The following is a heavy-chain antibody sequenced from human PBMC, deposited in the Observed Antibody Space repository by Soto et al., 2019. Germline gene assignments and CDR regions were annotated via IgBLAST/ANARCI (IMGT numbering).Heavy chain of an antibody. CDR2: IYPGDSDT. J-gene: IGHJ6*04. CDR1: GYSFTSYW. V-gene: IGHV5-51*01. CDR3: ARRGEHVLRFLEWTDYGMDV. Sequence: PGESLKSSCKGSGYSFTSYWIGWVRQMPGKGLEWMGIIYPGDSDTRYSPSFQGQVTISADKSISTAYLQWSSLKASDTAMYYCARRGEHVLRFLEWTDYGMDVWGKGTTVTVSS. D-gene: IGHD3-3*01.